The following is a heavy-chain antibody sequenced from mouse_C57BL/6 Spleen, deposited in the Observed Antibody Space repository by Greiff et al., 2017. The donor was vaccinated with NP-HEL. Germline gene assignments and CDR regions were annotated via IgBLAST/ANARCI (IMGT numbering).Heavy chain of an antibody. CDR2: INPNYGTT. Sequence: VHVKQSGPELVKPGASVKISCKASGYSFTDYNMNWVKQSNGKSLEWIGVINPNYGTTSYNQKFKGKATLTVDQSSSTAYMQLNSLTSEDSAVYYCARSGSNYPYYYAMDYWGQGTSVTVSS. J-gene: IGHJ4*01. V-gene: IGHV1-39*01. D-gene: IGHD2-5*01. CDR1: GYSFTDYN. CDR3: ARSGSNYPYYYAMDY.